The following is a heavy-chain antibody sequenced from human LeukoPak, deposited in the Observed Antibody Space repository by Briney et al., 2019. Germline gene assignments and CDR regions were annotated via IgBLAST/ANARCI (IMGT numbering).Heavy chain of an antibody. CDR1: GFTFSSYA. J-gene: IGHJ4*02. V-gene: IGHV3-23*01. CDR2: ISGSGGST. Sequence: GGSLGLSCAASGFTFSSYAMSWVRQAPGKGLEWVSAISGSGGSTYYADSVKGRFTISRDNSKNTLYLQMNSLRAEDTAVYYCAKDKLRGYTLWDYWGQGTLVTVSS. CDR3: AKDKLRGYTLWDY. D-gene: IGHD5-12*01.